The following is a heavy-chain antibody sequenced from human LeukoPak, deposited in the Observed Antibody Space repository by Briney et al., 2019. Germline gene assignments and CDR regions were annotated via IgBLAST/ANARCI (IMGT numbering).Heavy chain of an antibody. D-gene: IGHD4-23*01. V-gene: IGHV1-2*02. Sequence: ASVKVSCQASGYTFTGYYMHWVRQAPGQGLEWMGWINPNSGGTNYAQKFQGRVTMTRDTSISTAYMELSRLRFDDTAVYYCARVLLRTVVTPPFAYWGQGTLVTVSS. J-gene: IGHJ4*02. CDR1: GYTFTGYY. CDR3: ARVLLRTVVTPPFAY. CDR2: INPNSGGT.